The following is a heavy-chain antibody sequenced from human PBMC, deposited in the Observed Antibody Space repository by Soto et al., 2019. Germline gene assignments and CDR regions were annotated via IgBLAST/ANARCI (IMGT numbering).Heavy chain of an antibody. CDR1: GGSFSGYY. V-gene: IGHV4-34*01. CDR2: INHSGST. CDR3: ARISSGWYVY. D-gene: IGHD6-19*01. J-gene: IGHJ4*02. Sequence: NPSETLSLTCAVYGGSFSGYYWSWIRQPPGKGLEWIGEINHSGSTNYNPSLKSRVTISVDTSKNQFSLKLSSVTAADTAVYYCARISSGWYVYWGQGTLVTVSS.